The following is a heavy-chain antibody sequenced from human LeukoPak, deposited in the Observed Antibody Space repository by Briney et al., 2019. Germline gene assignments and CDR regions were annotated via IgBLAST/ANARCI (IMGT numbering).Heavy chain of an antibody. Sequence: GSLRLSCAASGFTFSSYAMSWVCQAPGKGLEWVSAISGSGGSTYYADSVKGRFTISRDNSKNTLYLQMNSLRAEDTAVYYCAKVQLRRYDSFDIWGQGTMVTVYS. CDR2: ISGSGGST. D-gene: IGHD4-17*01. CDR1: GFTFSSYA. CDR3: AKVQLRRYDSFDI. J-gene: IGHJ3*02. V-gene: IGHV3-23*01.